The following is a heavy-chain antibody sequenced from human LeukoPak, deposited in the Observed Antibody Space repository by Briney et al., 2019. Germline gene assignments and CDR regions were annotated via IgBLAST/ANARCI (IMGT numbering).Heavy chain of an antibody. Sequence: PSETLSLTCTVSGGSISGYYWSWIRQPPGKGLEWIGYIYSSGSTNYNPSLKSRVTISVDTSKNQFSLKLSSVTAADTAVYYCARTAHGSPGDYWGQGTLVTVSS. D-gene: IGHD1-26*01. CDR1: GGSISGYY. J-gene: IGHJ4*02. CDR3: ARTAHGSPGDY. V-gene: IGHV4-59*01. CDR2: IYSSGST.